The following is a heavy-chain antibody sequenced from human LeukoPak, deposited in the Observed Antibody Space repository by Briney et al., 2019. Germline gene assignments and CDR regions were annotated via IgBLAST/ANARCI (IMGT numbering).Heavy chain of an antibody. CDR3: ARVHFWSGHNWFDP. V-gene: IGHV4-59*01. D-gene: IGHD3-3*02. CDR2: IYYSGST. Sequence: SETLSLTCIVSGGSISGYYWSWIRQPPGKGLEWIGYIYYSGSTNYNPSLKSRVTISVDTSKNQFSLKLSSVTAADTAVYYCARVHFWSGHNWFDPWGQGTLVTVSS. CDR1: GGSISGYY. J-gene: IGHJ5*02.